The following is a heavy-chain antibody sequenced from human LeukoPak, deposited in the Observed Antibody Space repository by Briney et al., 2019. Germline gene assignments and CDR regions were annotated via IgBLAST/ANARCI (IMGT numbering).Heavy chain of an antibody. J-gene: IGHJ4*02. V-gene: IGHV3-64*02. CDR3: TRGPGYDYVWGSFRADY. CDR1: GFIFNSYA. Sequence: GGSLRLSCAASGFIFNSYAMHWVRQAPGRGLEYVSAITSSGNNIFYADSVKGRFTVSRDNSKNTLYLQMGSLRAEDMAVYYCTRGPGYDYVWGSFRADYWGQGTLVTVSS. CDR2: ITSSGNNI. D-gene: IGHD3-16*02.